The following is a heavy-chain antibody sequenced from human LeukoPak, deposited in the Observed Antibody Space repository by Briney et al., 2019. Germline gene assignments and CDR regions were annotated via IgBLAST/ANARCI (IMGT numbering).Heavy chain of an antibody. Sequence: SETLSLTCIVSGGSISGGGFYWSWLRLHPGKGLVWLAYIYDNGSTYYNPSLKSRLIISIDTSKNQFSLQLSSVTAADTALYFCARGPTLQDAFDIWGQGTLVTVSS. CDR2: IYDNGST. D-gene: IGHD2/OR15-2a*01. CDR3: ARGPTLQDAFDI. CDR1: GGSISGGGFY. V-gene: IGHV4-31*03. J-gene: IGHJ3*02.